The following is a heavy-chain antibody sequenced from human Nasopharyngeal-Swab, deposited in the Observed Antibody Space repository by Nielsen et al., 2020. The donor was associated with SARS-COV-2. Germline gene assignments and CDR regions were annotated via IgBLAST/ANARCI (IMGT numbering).Heavy chain of an antibody. V-gene: IGHV1-18*01. D-gene: IGHD3-3*01. CDR3: ARVGAFWSGYDTDY. J-gene: IGHJ4*02. CDR2: ISAYNGNT. CDR1: GGTFSLSA. Sequence: ASVKVSCKASGGTFSLSAISWARQAPGQGLEWMGWISAYNGNTNYAQKLQGRVTMTTDTSTSTAYMELRSLRSDDTAVYYCARVGAFWSGYDTDYWGQGTLVTVSS.